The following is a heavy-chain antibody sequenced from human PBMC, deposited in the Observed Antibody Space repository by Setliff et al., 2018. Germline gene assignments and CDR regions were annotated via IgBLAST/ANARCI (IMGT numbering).Heavy chain of an antibody. J-gene: IGHJ5*02. CDR1: GDSFSGYF. V-gene: IGHV4-34*01. Sequence: PSETLSLTCAVYGDSFSGYFWTWIRQPPGKGLEWIGDIDQSGSTNYNPSLKSRLTISVDTSKNQFFLSLSSVTAADTAVYYCAGGAFGSRWYVRPWFDPWGQGTLVTVSS. CDR2: IDQSGST. D-gene: IGHD6-13*01. CDR3: AGGAFGSRWYVRPWFDP.